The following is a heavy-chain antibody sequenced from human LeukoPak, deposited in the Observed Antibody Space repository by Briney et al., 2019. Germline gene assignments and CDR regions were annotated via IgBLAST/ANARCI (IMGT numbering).Heavy chain of an antibody. V-gene: IGHV3-30-3*01. CDR3: ARDRATTILYYFDY. J-gene: IGHJ4*02. CDR2: ISYDGSNK. D-gene: IGHD1-26*01. Sequence: GGSLRLSCAASGFTFSSYAMHWVRQAPGKGLEWVAVISYDGSNKYYADSVKGRFTISRDNSKNTLYLQMNSLRAEDTAVYYCARDRATTILYYFDYWGQGTLVTVSS. CDR1: GFTFSSYA.